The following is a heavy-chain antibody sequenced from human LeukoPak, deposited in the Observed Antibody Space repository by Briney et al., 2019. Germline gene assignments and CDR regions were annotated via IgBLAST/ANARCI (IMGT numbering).Heavy chain of an antibody. CDR2: ISGSGGST. V-gene: IGHV3-23*01. J-gene: IGHJ4*02. D-gene: IGHD3-10*01. CDR1: GFTFSSHA. Sequence: GGSLRLSCAASGFTFSSHAMSWVRQAPGKGLEWVSAISGSGGSTYYADSVKGRFTISRDNSKNTLYLQMNSLRAEDTAVYYCAKERGVRGSGSYFFDYWGQGTLVTVSS. CDR3: AKERGVRGSGSYFFDY.